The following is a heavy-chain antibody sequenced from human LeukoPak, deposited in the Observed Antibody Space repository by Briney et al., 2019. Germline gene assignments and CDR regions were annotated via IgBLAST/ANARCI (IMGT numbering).Heavy chain of an antibody. CDR2: INPNSGGT. J-gene: IGHJ4*02. CDR1: GYTFTGYY. D-gene: IGHD3-22*01. CDR3: ARSPTYYYDSSGYTPVDY. V-gene: IGHV1-2*02. Sequence: ASVKVSCKASGYTFTGYYMHWVRRAPGQGLEWMGWINPNSGGTNYAQKFQGRVTMTRDTSISTAYMELGRLRSDDTAVYYCARSPTYYYDSSGYTPVDYWGQGTLVTVSS.